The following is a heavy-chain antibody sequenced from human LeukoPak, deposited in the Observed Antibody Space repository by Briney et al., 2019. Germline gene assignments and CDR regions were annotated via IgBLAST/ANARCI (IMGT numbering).Heavy chain of an antibody. D-gene: IGHD1-14*01. CDR1: GFTFSSYA. CDR2: ISNDGNNK. V-gene: IGHV3-30*04. CDR3: ARDLLLGNRYYFGMDV. J-gene: IGHJ6*04. Sequence: GGSLRLSCAASGFTFSSYAMHWVRQAPGEGLEWVAVISNDGNNKRFADSVRGRFTISRDNSKNTLYLQMNSLRAEDTAVYYCARDLLLGNRYYFGMDVWGKGTTVTVSS.